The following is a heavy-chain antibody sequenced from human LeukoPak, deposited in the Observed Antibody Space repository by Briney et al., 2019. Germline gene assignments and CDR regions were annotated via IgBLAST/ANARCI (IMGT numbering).Heavy chain of an antibody. Sequence: ASVKVSCKASGYTFTTYNINWVRQAPGQGLEWMGWISGYNGNTNYAQKLQGRVTMTTDTSTSTAYMELRSLRSDDTAVYYCARVGWELQGDASDIWGQGTMVTVSS. CDR1: GYTFTTYN. D-gene: IGHD1-26*01. CDR3: ARVGWELQGDASDI. V-gene: IGHV1-18*01. CDR2: ISGYNGNT. J-gene: IGHJ3*02.